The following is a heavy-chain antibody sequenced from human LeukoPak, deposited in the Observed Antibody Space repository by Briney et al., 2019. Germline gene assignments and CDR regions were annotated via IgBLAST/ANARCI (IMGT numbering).Heavy chain of an antibody. CDR3: ARHYSITGGRLSGYWLDP. CDR2: IYYSGYT. V-gene: IGHV4-59*08. CDR1: GASITTYY. J-gene: IGHJ5*02. Sequence: SETLSLTCTVSGASITTYYWSWIRQPPGNGLEWIAYIYYSGYTNYNASLKSRVTISVDTSKNQVSLKLTSVTAADTAVYYCARHYSITGGRLSGYWLDPWGQGTRVTVSS. D-gene: IGHD3-22*01.